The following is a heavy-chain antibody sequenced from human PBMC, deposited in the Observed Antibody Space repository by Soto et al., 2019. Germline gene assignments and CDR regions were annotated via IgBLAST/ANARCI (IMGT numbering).Heavy chain of an antibody. CDR3: ARLLGGYDDYGGWFAP. Sequence: SETLCRTCTISGGSISPYSWTWIRQSPGKGLEWIGYVSHSGRTFYTPSLKSRLTMSLDTSRSQFSLRLKSVSAADTAVYYCARLLGGYDDYGGWFAPWGQGTLVTVSS. CDR1: GGSISPYS. V-gene: IGHV4-59*01. CDR2: VSHSGRT. D-gene: IGHD4-17*01. J-gene: IGHJ5*02.